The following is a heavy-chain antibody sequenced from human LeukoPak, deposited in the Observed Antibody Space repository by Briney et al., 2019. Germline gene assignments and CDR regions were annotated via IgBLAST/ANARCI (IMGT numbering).Heavy chain of an antibody. CDR2: IKRDGSEK. V-gene: IGHV3-7*01. CDR3: ARVKNGFDGNGYPYYYYYMDV. CDR1: GFTFSSYW. J-gene: IGHJ6*03. Sequence: GGSLRLSCAASGFTFSSYWMSWVRQAPGKGLEWVANIKRDGSEKYYVDSVKGRFTISRDNAKNSLYLQMNNLRAEDTAVYYCARVKNGFDGNGYPYYYYYMDVWGRGTTVTVSS. D-gene: IGHD3-22*01.